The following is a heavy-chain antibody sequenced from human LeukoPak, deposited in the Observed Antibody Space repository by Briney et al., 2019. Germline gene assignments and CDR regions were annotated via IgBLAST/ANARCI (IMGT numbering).Heavy chain of an antibody. CDR1: GFTFSSYA. CDR3: AKDLPNLRFLEWSPRPDYYYYGMDV. Sequence: GGSLRLSCAASGFTFSSYAMSWVRQAPGKGLEWVSAISGSGGSTYYADSVKGRFTISRDNSKNTLYLQMNSLRAEDTAVYYCAKDLPNLRFLEWSPRPDYYYYGMDVWGQGTTVTVSS. CDR2: ISGSGGST. V-gene: IGHV3-23*01. J-gene: IGHJ6*02. D-gene: IGHD3-3*01.